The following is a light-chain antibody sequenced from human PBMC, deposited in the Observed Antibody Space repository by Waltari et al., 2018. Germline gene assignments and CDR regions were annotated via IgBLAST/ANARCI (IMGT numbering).Light chain of an antibody. CDR3: QQSYSAPPT. CDR1: QSISNY. V-gene: IGKV1-39*01. Sequence: DIQMPQSPSSLSASVGDSFTITCRASQSISNYLHWFQHKPGKAPKLLIYTASSLQSGASSRFSGSGSGTDFTLTISSLQPEDFATYYCQQSYSAPPTFGGGTKVEIK. CDR2: TAS. J-gene: IGKJ4*01.